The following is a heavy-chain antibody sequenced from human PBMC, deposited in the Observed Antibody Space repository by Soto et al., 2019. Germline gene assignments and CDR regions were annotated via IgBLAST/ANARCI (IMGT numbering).Heavy chain of an antibody. Sequence: SETLSLTCTVSGGSISSGGYYWSWLRQQPGKGLEWIGYIIHSGSTYYNPSLESRVTISVDKSENQFSLKLTSVTAADTAVYYCARVYSTDWLDYWGQGTLVTVS. CDR3: ARVYSTDWLDY. CDR2: IIHSGST. J-gene: IGHJ4*02. CDR1: GGSISSGGYY. V-gene: IGHV4-30-2*01. D-gene: IGHD6-13*01.